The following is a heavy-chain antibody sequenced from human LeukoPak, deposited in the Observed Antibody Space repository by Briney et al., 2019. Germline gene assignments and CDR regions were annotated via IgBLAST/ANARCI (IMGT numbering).Heavy chain of an antibody. J-gene: IGHJ6*02. D-gene: IGHD3-10*01. CDR1: GGSISSGDYY. CDR3: ARDQADYGSGINYYYYGMDV. Sequence: SETLSLTCTVSGGSISSGDYYWSWIRQPPGKGLEWIGYIYYSGSTYYNPSLKSRVTRSVDTSKNQFSLKLSSVTAADTAVYYCARDQADYGSGINYYYYGMDVWGQGTTVTVSS. CDR2: IYYSGST. V-gene: IGHV4-30-4*01.